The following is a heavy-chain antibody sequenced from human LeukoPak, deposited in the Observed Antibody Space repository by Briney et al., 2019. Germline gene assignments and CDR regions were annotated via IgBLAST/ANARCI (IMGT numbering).Heavy chain of an antibody. Sequence: GESLKISCKGSGYSFTSYWIGWVRQMPGKGLEWMGIIYPGDSDTRYSPSFQGQVTISADKSISTAYLQWSSLKASDTAMYYCARHGAGGYCSSTSCQEDYWGQGTLVTVSS. CDR3: ARHGAGGYCSSTSCQEDY. CDR2: IYPGDSDT. J-gene: IGHJ4*02. V-gene: IGHV5-51*01. CDR1: GYSFTSYW. D-gene: IGHD2-2*01.